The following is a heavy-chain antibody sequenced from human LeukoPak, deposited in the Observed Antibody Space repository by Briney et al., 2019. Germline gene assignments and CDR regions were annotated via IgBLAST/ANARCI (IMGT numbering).Heavy chain of an antibody. CDR3: ARVEGYGDYVAY. V-gene: IGHV3-74*01. Sequence: PGGSLRLSCAASGFTFSSYWMHWVRQAPGKGLVWVSRINSDGSSTSYADSVKGRFTISRDNAKNTLYLQMNSLRAEDTAVYYCARVEGYGDYVAYWGQGTLVTVSS. J-gene: IGHJ4*02. CDR1: GFTFSSYW. D-gene: IGHD4-17*01. CDR2: INSDGSST.